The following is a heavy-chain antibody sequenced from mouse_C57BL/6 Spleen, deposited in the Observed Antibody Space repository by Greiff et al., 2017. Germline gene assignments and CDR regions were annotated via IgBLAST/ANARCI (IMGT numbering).Heavy chain of an antibody. CDR1: GYTFTSYW. Sequence: VQLQQPGAELVKPGASVKMSCKASGYTFTSYWITWVKQRPGQGLEWIGDIYPGSGSTNYNEKFKSKATLTVDTSSSTAYMQLSSMTSEASAVYYCARERGYFDVWGTGTTVTVSS. CDR3: ARERGYFDV. J-gene: IGHJ1*03. V-gene: IGHV1-55*01. CDR2: IYPGSGST.